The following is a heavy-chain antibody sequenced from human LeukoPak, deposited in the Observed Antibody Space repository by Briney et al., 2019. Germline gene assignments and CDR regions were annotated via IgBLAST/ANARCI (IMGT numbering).Heavy chain of an antibody. Sequence: GGSLRLSCAAFGFTFRSYWMSWFRKAPGKGREWVANIKKDGSEKYYVDSVKGRLTISRDNAKTSLYLQMNSLRAEDTAVYYCARDSRYYDFWSGRSDAFDIWGQGTMVTVSS. CDR3: ARDSRYYDFWSGRSDAFDI. V-gene: IGHV3-7*01. J-gene: IGHJ3*02. D-gene: IGHD3-3*01. CDR1: GFTFRSYW. CDR2: IKKDGSEK.